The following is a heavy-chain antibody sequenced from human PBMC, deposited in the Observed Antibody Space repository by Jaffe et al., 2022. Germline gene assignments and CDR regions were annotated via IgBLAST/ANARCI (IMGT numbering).Heavy chain of an antibody. CDR1: GFTFNSHA. J-gene: IGHJ3*02. CDR3: AKGAGNEAFDI. CDR2: INLVGGAT. V-gene: IGHV3-23*01. Sequence: EVQLLESGGGLVQPGGSLRLSCAASGFTFNSHAMTWVRQGPGKGLEWVSSINLVGGATYYADSVQGRFIISRDNSKNTLYLQMNSLRADDTAVYYCAKGAGNEAFDIWGQGTMITVSS.